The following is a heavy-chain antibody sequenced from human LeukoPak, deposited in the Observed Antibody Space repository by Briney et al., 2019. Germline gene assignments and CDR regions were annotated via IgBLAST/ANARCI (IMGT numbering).Heavy chain of an antibody. D-gene: IGHD4-17*01. CDR1: GFTFSSYW. CDR2: IKQDGSEK. J-gene: IGHJ6*02. Sequence: GGSLRLSCAASGFTFSSYWMSWVRQAPGKGLEWVANIKQDGSEKYYVDSVRGRFTISRDNAKNSLYLQMNSLRAEDTAVYYCARVGVYGDAYYYYYGMDVWGRGNTVTVSS. CDR3: ARVGVYGDAYYYYYGMDV. V-gene: IGHV3-7*01.